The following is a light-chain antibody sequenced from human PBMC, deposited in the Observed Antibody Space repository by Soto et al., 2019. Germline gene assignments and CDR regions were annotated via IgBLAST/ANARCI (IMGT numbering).Light chain of an antibody. J-gene: IGKJ1*01. CDR1: QGVSSDS. CDR2: DAS. CDR3: QQYGSAPRT. V-gene: IGKV3-20*01. Sequence: EIVLTQSPGTLSLSPGERAILSCRASQGVSSDSLACYRHKPGQAPRLLVYDASSRATGIPDRFRGSGSGTDFTLTISRLEPEDFAVYYCQQYGSAPRTFGQGTKVEIK.